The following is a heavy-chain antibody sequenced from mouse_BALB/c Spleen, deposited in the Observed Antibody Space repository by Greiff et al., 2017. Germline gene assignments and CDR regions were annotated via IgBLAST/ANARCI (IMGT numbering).Heavy chain of an antibody. D-gene: IGHD2-3*01. V-gene: IGHV1S81*02. CDR2: INPSNGGT. J-gene: IGHJ4*01. Sequence: QVHVKQSGAELVKPGASVKLSCKASGYTFSSYYMYWVKQRPGQGLEWIGEINPSNGGTNFNEKFKSKATLTVDKSSSTAYMQLSSLTSEDSAVYYCTRSDGYYLYYAMDYWGQGTSVTVSS. CDR3: TRSDGYYLYYAMDY. CDR1: GYTFSSYY.